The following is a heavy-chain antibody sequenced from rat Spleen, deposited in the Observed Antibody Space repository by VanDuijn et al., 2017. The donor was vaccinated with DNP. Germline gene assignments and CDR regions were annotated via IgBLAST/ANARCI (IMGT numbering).Heavy chain of an antibody. V-gene: IGHV5-58*01. Sequence: EVQLVETGGGLVQPGRSLKLSCVASGFTFSNYWMYWIRQAPGKGLEWVASINTDGGSTYYPDSVKGRFTISRDNAENTVYLQMNSLRSEDTGTYYCARWTRYFDNWGQGVMVTVSS. CDR2: INTDGGST. CDR1: GFTFSNYW. CDR3: ARWTRYFDN. J-gene: IGHJ2*01. D-gene: IGHD1-12*02.